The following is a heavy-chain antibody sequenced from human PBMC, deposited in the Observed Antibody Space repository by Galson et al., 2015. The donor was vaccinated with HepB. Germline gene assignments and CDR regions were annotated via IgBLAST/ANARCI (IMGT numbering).Heavy chain of an antibody. CDR1: GFTFSSYA. D-gene: IGHD6-19*01. J-gene: IGHJ6*03. CDR2: ISDSGGST. V-gene: IGHV3-23*01. CDR3: AKASSGWYAYYYYYMDV. Sequence: SLRLSCAASGFTFSSYAMSWVRQAPGKGLEWVSSISDSGGSTYYADSVKGRFTISRDNSKNTLYLQMHSLRAENTAVYYCAKASSGWYAYYYYYMDVWGKGTTVTVSS.